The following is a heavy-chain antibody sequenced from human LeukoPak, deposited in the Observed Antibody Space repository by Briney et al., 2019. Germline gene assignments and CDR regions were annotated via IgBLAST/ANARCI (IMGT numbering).Heavy chain of an antibody. CDR1: GFTFSSYA. CDR3: AEAGCSSTSCSGYYYYYMDV. CDR2: ISGSGGST. J-gene: IGHJ6*03. Sequence: GGSLRLSCAASGFTFSSYAMSWVRQAPGKGLEWVSAISGSGGSTYYADSVKGRFTISRDNSKNTLYLQMNSLRAEDTAVYYCAEAGCSSTSCSGYYYYYMDVWGKGTTVTVSS. V-gene: IGHV3-23*01. D-gene: IGHD2-2*01.